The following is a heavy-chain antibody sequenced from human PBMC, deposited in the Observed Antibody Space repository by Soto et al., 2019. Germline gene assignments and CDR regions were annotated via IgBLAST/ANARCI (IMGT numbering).Heavy chain of an antibody. D-gene: IGHD1-7*01. Sequence: LSLTCAVYGGSFSGYYWSWIRQPPGKGLEWIGEINHIGSTNYNPSLKSRVTISVDTSKNQFSLKLSSVTAADTAVYYCARRRITGTTDVWGQGTLVTVSS. CDR3: ARRRITGTTDV. CDR2: INHIGST. CDR1: GGSFSGYY. V-gene: IGHV4-34*01. J-gene: IGHJ4*02.